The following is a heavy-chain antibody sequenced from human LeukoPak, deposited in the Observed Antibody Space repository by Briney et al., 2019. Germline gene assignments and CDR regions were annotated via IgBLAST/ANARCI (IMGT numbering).Heavy chain of an antibody. J-gene: IGHJ4*02. V-gene: IGHV1-18*04. D-gene: IGHD6-13*01. CDR2: ISAYNGNT. Sequence: GASVKVSCKASGYTFTSYGISWVRQAPGQGLEWMGWISAYNGNTNYAQKLQDRVTMTTDTSKRTAYMELRSLRSDDTAVYYCARGVLGYGSSPSAYWGQGTLVTVSS. CDR3: ARGVLGYGSSPSAY. CDR1: GYTFTSYG.